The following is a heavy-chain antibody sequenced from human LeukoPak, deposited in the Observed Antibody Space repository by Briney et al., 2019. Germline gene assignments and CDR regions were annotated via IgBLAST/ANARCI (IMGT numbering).Heavy chain of an antibody. CDR3: AREGSSSWYDY. CDR2: IKQDGSEK. J-gene: IGHJ4*02. CDR1: GFTFGSYW. Sequence: QPGGSLRLSCAASGFTFGSYWMSWVRQAPGKGLEWVANIKQDGSEKYYVDSVKGRFTISRDNAKNSLYLQMNSLRAEDTAVYYCAREGSSSWYDYWGQGTLVTVSS. V-gene: IGHV3-7*01. D-gene: IGHD6-13*01.